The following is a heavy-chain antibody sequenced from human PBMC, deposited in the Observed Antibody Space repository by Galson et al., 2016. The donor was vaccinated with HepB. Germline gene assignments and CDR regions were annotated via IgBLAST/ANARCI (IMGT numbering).Heavy chain of an antibody. J-gene: IGHJ4*02. D-gene: IGHD3-10*01. CDR3: ARGDYESGSFDY. CDR2: IYYRVDS. CDR1: GGSIRTSGHY. Sequence: TLSLTCTVSGGSIRTSGHYWSWIRQHPGKGLEWIGYIYYRVDSYYNPSLKSRVTIFVDPSKNHFSLRLSSVTAADTAVYYCARGDYESGSFDYWGRGTLVIVSS. V-gene: IGHV4-31*03.